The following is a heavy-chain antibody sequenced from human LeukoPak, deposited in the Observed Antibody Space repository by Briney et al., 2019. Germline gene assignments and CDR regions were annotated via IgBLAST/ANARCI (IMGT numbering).Heavy chain of an antibody. V-gene: IGHV4-59*01. D-gene: IGHD5-12*01. CDR1: GVSISSYY. J-gene: IGHJ2*01. Sequence: SETLSLTCTVSGVSISSYYWSWIRQPPGKGLEWIGYIYYSGSTNYNPSLKSRVTISVDTSKNQFSLKLSSVTAADTAVYYCARAPSSQKPGYGSHWYFDLWGRGTLVTVSS. CDR3: ARAPSSQKPGYGSHWYFDL. CDR2: IYYSGST.